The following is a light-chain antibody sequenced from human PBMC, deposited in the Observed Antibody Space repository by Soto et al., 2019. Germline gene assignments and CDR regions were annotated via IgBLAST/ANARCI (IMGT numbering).Light chain of an antibody. CDR3: QKYDPAPQT. J-gene: IGKJ1*01. V-gene: IGKV1-27*01. Sequence: DIQMTQSPSSLSASVGDTVTITCRASQGIIDYLAWYQQRPGRVPRLLIYAASTLHTGVPSRFSGSGAGTDFTLTISSLQPEDVATYYCQKYDPAPQTFGPGTKVEIK. CDR2: AAS. CDR1: QGIIDY.